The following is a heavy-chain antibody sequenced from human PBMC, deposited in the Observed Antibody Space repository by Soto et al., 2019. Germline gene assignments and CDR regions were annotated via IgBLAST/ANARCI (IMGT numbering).Heavy chain of an antibody. D-gene: IGHD1-26*01. CDR3: ATPRGYFNDKAAATTPVDMDV. Sequence: QVQLVQSGAEVKKPGSSLTVSCKASGGTFSTYGISWVRQAPGQGLEWMGGILPIVDTPIYAQKFQGLVTITADESTNRVYVELSSLRSEDTAVYYCATPRGYFNDKAAATTPVDMDVWGQGTSVTVSS. J-gene: IGHJ6*01. CDR1: GGTFSTYG. V-gene: IGHV1-69*01. CDR2: ILPIVDTP.